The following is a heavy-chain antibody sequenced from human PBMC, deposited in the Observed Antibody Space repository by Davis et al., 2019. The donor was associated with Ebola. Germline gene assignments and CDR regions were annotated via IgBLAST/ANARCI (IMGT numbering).Heavy chain of an antibody. CDR1: GFTVSSNY. D-gene: IGHD6-19*01. CDR2: IYSGGST. V-gene: IGHV3-53*01. J-gene: IGHJ5*02. CDR3: AKGTGSSGWYWFDP. Sequence: GESLKISCAASGFTVSSNYMSWVRQAPGKGLEWVSLIYSGGSTYYADSVKGRFTISRDNSKNTLYLQMNSLRAEDTAVYYCAKGTGSSGWYWFDPWGQGTLVTVSS.